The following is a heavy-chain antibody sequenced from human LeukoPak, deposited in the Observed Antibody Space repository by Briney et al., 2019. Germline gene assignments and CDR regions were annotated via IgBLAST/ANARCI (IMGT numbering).Heavy chain of an antibody. V-gene: IGHV3-33*01. CDR3: ARGDFWSGYRFFYYGMDV. D-gene: IGHD3-3*01. CDR2: IWYDGTKK. CDR1: GFTFSNYG. J-gene: IGHJ6*02. Sequence: GSLRLSCAASGFTFSNYGMDWVRQAPGKGLEWVAVIWYDGTKKYYADSVRGRFTISRDNSKNTLYLQMNSLRAEDTAVYYCARGDFWSGYRFFYYGMDVWGQGTTVTVS.